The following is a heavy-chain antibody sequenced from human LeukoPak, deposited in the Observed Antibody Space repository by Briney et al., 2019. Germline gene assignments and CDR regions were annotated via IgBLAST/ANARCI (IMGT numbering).Heavy chain of an antibody. J-gene: IGHJ3*02. CDR3: ARKCSSTSCYYAFDI. CDR1: GFSFSANG. D-gene: IGHD2-2*01. Sequence: GGSLRLSCAASGFSFSANGMHWIRQAPGEGLEWVAVIWHDGSQKYYTDSVKGRFTISRDNSKNTLYLQMNSLRAEDTAVYYCARKCSSTSCYYAFDIWGQGTMVTVSS. V-gene: IGHV3-33*01. CDR2: IWHDGSQK.